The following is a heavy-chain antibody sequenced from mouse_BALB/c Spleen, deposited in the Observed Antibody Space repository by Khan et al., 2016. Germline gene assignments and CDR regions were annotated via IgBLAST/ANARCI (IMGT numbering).Heavy chain of an antibody. CDR3: ARMATTATDY. V-gene: IGHV9-2-1*01. CDR1: GYTFTDYS. J-gene: IGHJ2*01. Sequence: QIQLVQSGPELKKPGETVKISCKASGYTFTDYSMHWVKQAPGKGLKWMGWINTETGEPTYADDFKGRFAFSLETSASTAYLQINNLKNEDTATXFCARMATTATDYWGQGTTLTVSS. D-gene: IGHD1-2*01. CDR2: INTETGEP.